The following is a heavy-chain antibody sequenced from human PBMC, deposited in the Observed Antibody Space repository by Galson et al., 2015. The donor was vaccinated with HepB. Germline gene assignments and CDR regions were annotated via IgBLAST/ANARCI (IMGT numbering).Heavy chain of an antibody. CDR1: GYTFTSYD. CDR3: AKRGSTYGDFDY. Sequence: SVKVSCKASGYTFTSYDINWVRQASGQGLEWMGWMNPNSGDTGYAQKFQGRVTMTRNTSIGTAYMELSSLRSEDTAVYYCAKRGSTYGDFDYWGQGTLVTVSS. D-gene: IGHD5-18*01. CDR2: MNPNSGDT. J-gene: IGHJ4*02. V-gene: IGHV1-8*01.